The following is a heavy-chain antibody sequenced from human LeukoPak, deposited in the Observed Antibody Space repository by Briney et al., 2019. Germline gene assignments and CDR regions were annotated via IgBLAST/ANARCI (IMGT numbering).Heavy chain of an antibody. Sequence: AAVKVSCKASGYTFTSYGISWVRQAPGQGLEWMGWISVYNGNTNYAQKLQGRVTMTTDTSTSTAYMELRSLRSDDTAVYYCARDYAGATAPGPDDAFDIWGQGTMVTVSS. CDR1: GYTFTSYG. D-gene: IGHD1-26*01. V-gene: IGHV1-18*01. J-gene: IGHJ3*02. CDR3: ARDYAGATAPGPDDAFDI. CDR2: ISVYNGNT.